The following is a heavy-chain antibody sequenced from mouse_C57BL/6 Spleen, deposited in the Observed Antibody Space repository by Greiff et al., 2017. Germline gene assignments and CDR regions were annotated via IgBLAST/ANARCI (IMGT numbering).Heavy chain of an antibody. J-gene: IGHJ3*01. CDR2: IDPENGDT. V-gene: IGHV14-4*01. D-gene: IGHD3-2*02. Sequence: EVHLVESGAELVRPGASVKLSCTASGFNIKDDYMHWVKQRPEQGLEWIGWIDPENGDTEYASKFQGKATITADTSSNTAYLQLSSLTSEDTAVYYCTTEGSSGYGFAYWGQGTLVTVSA. CDR1: GFNIKDDY. CDR3: TTEGSSGYGFAY.